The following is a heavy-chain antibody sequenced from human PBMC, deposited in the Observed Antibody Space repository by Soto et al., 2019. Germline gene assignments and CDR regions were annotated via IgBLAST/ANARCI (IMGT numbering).Heavy chain of an antibody. J-gene: IGHJ5*02. D-gene: IGHD3-16*02. CDR2: IYYSGST. CDR3: ARLRDDYIWGSYRRKYNWFDP. V-gene: IGHV4-59*04. CDR1: GDSMSPFY. Sequence: SETLSLTCTVSGDSMSPFYWNWIRQSPGKGLEWIGYIYYSGSTCYNPSLKSRVTISVDTSKNQFSLKLSSVTAADTAVYYCARLRDDYIWGSYRRKYNWFDPWGQGTLVTVSS.